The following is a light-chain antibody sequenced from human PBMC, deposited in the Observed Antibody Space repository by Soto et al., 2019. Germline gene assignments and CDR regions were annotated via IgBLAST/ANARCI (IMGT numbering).Light chain of an antibody. CDR2: AAS. J-gene: IGKJ4*01. CDR1: PGISSR. Sequence: DIQLTQSPSSVSASVGDRVTITCRASPGISSRFDWCQQKPGQATKLLIYAASSLQSRVPSRFSGSGSATDLTLTISSLQPVDFAAYYCQQGNSFPLTFGGGTKVEFK. CDR3: QQGNSFPLT. V-gene: IGKV1-12*01.